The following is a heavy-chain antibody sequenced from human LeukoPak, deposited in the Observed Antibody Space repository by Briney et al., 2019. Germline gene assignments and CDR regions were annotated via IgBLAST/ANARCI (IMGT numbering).Heavy chain of an antibody. J-gene: IGHJ4*02. D-gene: IGHD3-10*01. CDR3: ARKAGYYYGSGDY. CDR1: GFTFSSFA. CDR2: ICGSGGST. V-gene: IGHV3-23*01. Sequence: PGGSLRLSCAASGFTFSSFAMSWVRQAPGKGLEWVSTICGSGGSTYYADSVKGRFTISRDNSKNTLYLQMNSLRAEDTAVYYCARKAGYYYGSGDYWGQGTLVTVSS.